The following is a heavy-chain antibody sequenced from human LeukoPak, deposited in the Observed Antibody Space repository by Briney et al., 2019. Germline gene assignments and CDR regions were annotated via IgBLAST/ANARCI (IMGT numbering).Heavy chain of an antibody. D-gene: IGHD6-13*01. CDR1: GFTVRNNY. CDR2: ISGSGGST. Sequence: PGGSPRLSCAASGFTVRNNYMSWVRQAPGKGLEWVSAISGSGGSTYYADSVKGRFTISRDNSKNTLYLQMNSLRAEDTAVYYCAKGWRSSSWFMFCDYWGQGTLVTVSS. J-gene: IGHJ4*02. V-gene: IGHV3-23*01. CDR3: AKGWRSSSWFMFCDY.